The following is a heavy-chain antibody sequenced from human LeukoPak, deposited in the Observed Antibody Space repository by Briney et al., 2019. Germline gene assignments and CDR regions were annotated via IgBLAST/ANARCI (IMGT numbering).Heavy chain of an antibody. V-gene: IGHV4-39*01. CDR3: ARHPEWWQQLVCFDY. J-gene: IGHJ4*02. D-gene: IGHD6-13*01. CDR1: GGSISSSSYY. CDR2: IYYSGST. Sequence: PSETLSLTCTVSGGSISSSSYYWGWIRQPPGKGLEWIGSIYYSGSTYYNPSLKSRVTISVDTSKNQFSLKLSSVTAADTAVYYCARHPEWWQQLVCFDYWGQGTLVTVSS.